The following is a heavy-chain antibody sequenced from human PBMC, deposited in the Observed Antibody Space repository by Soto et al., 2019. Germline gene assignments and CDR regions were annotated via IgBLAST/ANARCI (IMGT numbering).Heavy chain of an antibody. J-gene: IGHJ4*02. CDR1: GGSISSSSYY. CDR2: IYYSGYT. Sequence: SETLSLTCTVSGGSISSSSYYWGWIRQPPGKRLEWIGSIYYSGYTYYNPSLKSRVTISVDTSKNQFSLKLSSVTAADTAVYYCARVNRSSWKYFDYRGQGTLVTVSS. CDR3: ARVNRSSWKYFDY. V-gene: IGHV4-39*07. D-gene: IGHD6-13*01.